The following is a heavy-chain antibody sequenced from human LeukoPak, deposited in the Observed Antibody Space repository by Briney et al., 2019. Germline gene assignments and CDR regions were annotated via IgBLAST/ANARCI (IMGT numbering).Heavy chain of an antibody. Sequence: PSETLSLTCTVSGGSISSGAYYWSWIRQHPGKGLEWIGYIDYRGGTYYNPSLKSRVTMSLDTSENQFSLKLSSVTAADTAVYYCAKSDDIVGALDYWGQGTLVSVSS. D-gene: IGHD1-26*01. J-gene: IGHJ4*02. CDR2: IDYRGGT. CDR3: AKSDDIVGALDY. CDR1: GGSISSGAYY. V-gene: IGHV4-31*03.